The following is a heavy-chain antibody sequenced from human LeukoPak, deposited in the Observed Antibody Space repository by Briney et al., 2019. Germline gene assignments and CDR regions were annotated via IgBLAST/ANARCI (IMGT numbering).Heavy chain of an antibody. V-gene: IGHV4-34*01. D-gene: IGHD3-3*01. CDR2: INRSGST. CDR3: ARWDVRFLGPNWFDP. J-gene: IGHJ5*02. CDR1: GGSFSGYY. Sequence: SETLSLTCAVYGGSFSGYYWSWIRQPPGKGLEWIGEINRSGSTNYNPSLKSRVTISVDTSKNQFSLKLSSVTAADTAVYYCARWDVRFLGPNWFDPWGQGTPVTVSS.